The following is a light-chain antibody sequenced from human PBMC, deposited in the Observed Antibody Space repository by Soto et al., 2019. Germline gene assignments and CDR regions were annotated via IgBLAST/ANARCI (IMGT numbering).Light chain of an antibody. CDR3: SSYTLSTTYV. Sequence: QSVLTQPASVSGSPGQSITVSCTGTASDVGGYTSVSWYQHHPGQAPKLIIYEVSNRPSGISNRFSGSKSGNTASLTISGLQAEDEADYYCSSYTLSTTYVFGTGTKLTVL. CDR1: ASDVGGYTS. V-gene: IGLV2-14*01. J-gene: IGLJ1*01. CDR2: EVS.